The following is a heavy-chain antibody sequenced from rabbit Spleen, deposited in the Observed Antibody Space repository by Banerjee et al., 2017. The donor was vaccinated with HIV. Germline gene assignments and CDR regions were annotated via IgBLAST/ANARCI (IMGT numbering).Heavy chain of an antibody. Sequence: QSLEESGGDLVKPGASLTLTCTASGVSFSSSSYLCWVRQAPGKGLEWIACIDIGSSGFTYFATWAKGRFTISKTSSTTVTLQMTRLTAADTATYFCARDTSTSFLSYGMDLWGPGTLVTVS. D-gene: IGHD1-1*01. CDR1: GVSFSSSSY. V-gene: IGHV1S40*01. CDR3: ARDTSTSFLSYGMDL. J-gene: IGHJ6*01. CDR2: IDIGSSGFT.